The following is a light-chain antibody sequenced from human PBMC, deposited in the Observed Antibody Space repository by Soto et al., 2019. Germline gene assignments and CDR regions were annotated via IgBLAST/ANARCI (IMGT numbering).Light chain of an antibody. J-gene: IGKJ5*01. CDR3: QQLITGPLLT. CDR2: DAS. CDR1: QSLRSS. Sequence: TQSPATLTVTNRERATLSCRVCQSLRSSLAWYQQKPGQAPRLLSYDASNRATGIPARFSGSGSGTDFTLTISSLEPEDFAVYYCQQLITGPLLTFG. V-gene: IGKV3-11*01.